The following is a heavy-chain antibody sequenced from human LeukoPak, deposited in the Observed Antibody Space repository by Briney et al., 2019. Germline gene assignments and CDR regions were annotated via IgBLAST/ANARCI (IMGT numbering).Heavy chain of an antibody. Sequence: SETLSLTCTVSGGSISSSSYYWGWIRQPPGKGLEWIGSIYYSGSTYYNPSLKSRVTISVDTSKNQFSLKLSSVTAADTAVYYCARHGVRGLWSGYYMGDNFDYWGQGTLVTVSS. J-gene: IGHJ4*02. CDR1: GGSISSSSYY. CDR3: ARHGVRGLWSGYYMGDNFDY. D-gene: IGHD3-3*01. CDR2: IYYSGST. V-gene: IGHV4-39*01.